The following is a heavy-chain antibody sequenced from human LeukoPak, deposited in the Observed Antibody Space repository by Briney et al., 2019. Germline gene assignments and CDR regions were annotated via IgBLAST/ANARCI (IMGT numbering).Heavy chain of an antibody. CDR2: IWYDGSNK. CDR1: GCTFKNHG. J-gene: IGHJ6*02. V-gene: IGHV3-33*01. D-gene: IGHD2-15*01. Sequence: PGRSLRLSCAASGCTFKNHGMHWVRQAPGKGLEWVAVIWYDGSNKYYADSVRGHFTISRDNSKNTLYLQMTSLRAEDTAIYYCTRDIGSVRMDVWGQGTTVTVSS. CDR3: TRDIGSVRMDV.